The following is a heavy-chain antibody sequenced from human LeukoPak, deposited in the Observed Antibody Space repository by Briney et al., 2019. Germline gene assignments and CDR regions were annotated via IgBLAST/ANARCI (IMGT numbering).Heavy chain of an antibody. CDR2: ISGSGGST. D-gene: IGHD3-10*01. CDR3: AKERYGSGTYYPDY. V-gene: IGHV3-23*01. CDR1: GFTFSSYA. J-gene: IGHJ4*02. Sequence: PGGSLRLSCAASGFTFSSYAMSWVRQAPGKGLEWVSAISGSGGSTYYADSVKGRFTISRDNSKNTLYVQMNSLRVEDTAVYYCAKERYGSGTYYPDYWGQGTLVTVSS.